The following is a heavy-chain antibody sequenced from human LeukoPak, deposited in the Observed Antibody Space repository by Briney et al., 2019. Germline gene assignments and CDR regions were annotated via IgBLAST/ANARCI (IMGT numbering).Heavy chain of an antibody. J-gene: IGHJ4*02. V-gene: IGHV1-2*02. CDR1: GYTFTGYY. CDR3: ARGEATDY. CDR2: IKPDSGCT. D-gene: IGHD5-12*01. Sequence: ASVKVSCKASGYTFTGYYMHWGRQAPGKGREWMGWIKPDSGCTNYVQNFHGTVTMTRAPSISTVYMELSRLRYEDTAVYYCARGEATDYWGQGPLVTVFS.